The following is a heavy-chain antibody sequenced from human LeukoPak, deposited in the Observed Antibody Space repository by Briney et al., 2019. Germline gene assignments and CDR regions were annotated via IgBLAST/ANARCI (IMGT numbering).Heavy chain of an antibody. CDR2: SYHSGST. D-gene: IGHD4-11*01. Sequence: PSETLSLTCAVSGGSISISNSNWWSWVRQPPGKGLEWMGESYHSGSTNYNPSLKSRVSISVDTSKNQFSLKLSSVTAADTAVYYCARDPTTAGDYYYYYGMDVWGQGTTVTVSS. CDR3: ARDPTTAGDYYYYYGMDV. V-gene: IGHV4-4*02. J-gene: IGHJ6*02. CDR1: GGSISISNSNW.